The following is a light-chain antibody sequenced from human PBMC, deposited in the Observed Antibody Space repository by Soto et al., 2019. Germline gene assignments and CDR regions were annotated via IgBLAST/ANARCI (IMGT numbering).Light chain of an antibody. CDR3: QEYNYWHPIT. V-gene: IGKV3-15*01. CDR1: QSVSSK. CDR2: GAS. J-gene: IGKJ4*01. Sequence: EIVVTQSPATLSVSPGERASLSYRTSQSVSSKVAWYQQKPGQAPRLLIYGASTRATGIPARFSGSGSGTEFTLTISSLQSEDFAVYYCQEYNYWHPITFGGGTKVEIK.